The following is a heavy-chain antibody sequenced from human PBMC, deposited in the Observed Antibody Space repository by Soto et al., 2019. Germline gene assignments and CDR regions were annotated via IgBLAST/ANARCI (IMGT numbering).Heavy chain of an antibody. Sequence: GGSLRLSCAASGFTFSSYAMHWVRQAPGKGLEWVAVISYDGSNKYYADSVKGRFTISRDNSKNTLYLQMNSLRAEDTAVYYCTWERGAFDYWGQRPLVTVSS. D-gene: IGHD1-26*01. CDR3: TWERGAFDY. V-gene: IGHV3-30-3*01. CDR1: GFTFSSYA. J-gene: IGHJ4*02. CDR2: ISYDGSNK.